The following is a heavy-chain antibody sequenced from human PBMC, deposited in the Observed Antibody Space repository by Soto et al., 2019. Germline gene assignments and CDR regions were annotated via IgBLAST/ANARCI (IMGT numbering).Heavy chain of an antibody. Sequence: GASVKVSCKASGYTFTSYGISWVRQAPGQGLEWMGWISAYNGNTNYAQKLQGRVTMTTDTSTSTAYMELRSLRSDDTAVYYCARGLQLRYYYYGMDVWGQGTTVTVSS. CDR2: ISAYNGNT. V-gene: IGHV1-18*01. CDR1: GYTFTSYG. J-gene: IGHJ6*02. D-gene: IGHD5-18*01. CDR3: ARGLQLRYYYYGMDV.